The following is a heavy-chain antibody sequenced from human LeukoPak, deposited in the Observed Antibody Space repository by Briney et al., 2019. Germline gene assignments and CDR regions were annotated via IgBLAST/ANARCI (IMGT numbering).Heavy chain of an antibody. CDR3: ARDREHDSPANWFDP. J-gene: IGHJ5*02. D-gene: IGHD1/OR15-1a*01. V-gene: IGHV1-2*02. CDR2: INPNSGGT. CDR1: GYTFTRYG. Sequence: ASVKVSCKASGYTFTRYGISWVRQAPGQGLEWMGWINPNSGGTNYAQKFQGRVTMTRDTSISTAYMELSRLRSDDTAVYYCARDREHDSPANWFDPWGQGTLVTVSS.